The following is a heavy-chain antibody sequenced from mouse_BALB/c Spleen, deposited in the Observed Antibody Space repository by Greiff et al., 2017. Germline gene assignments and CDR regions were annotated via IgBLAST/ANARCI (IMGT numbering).Heavy chain of an antibody. V-gene: IGHV14-1*02. CDR1: GFNIKDYY. CDR2: IDPENGNT. CDR3: ASPYYYGSSLYAMDY. D-gene: IGHD1-1*01. J-gene: IGHJ4*01. Sequence: EVQLQQSGAELVRPGALVKLSCKASGFNIKDYYMHWVKQRPEQGLEWIGWIDPENGNTIYDPKFQGKASITADTSSNTAYLQLSSLTSEDTAVYYCASPYYYGSSLYAMDYWGQGTSVTVSS.